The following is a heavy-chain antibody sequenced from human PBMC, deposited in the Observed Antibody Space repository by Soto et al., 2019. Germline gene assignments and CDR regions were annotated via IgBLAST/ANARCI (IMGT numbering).Heavy chain of an antibody. CDR3: ARDSTNPSGWDYFDY. J-gene: IGHJ4*02. CDR2: IWYDGSNK. CDR1: GFTFSSYG. Sequence: GGSLRLSCAASGFTFSSYGMHWVRQAPGKGLEWVAVIWYDGSNKYYADSVKGRFTISRDNSKNTLYLQMNSLRAEDTAVYYCARDSTNPSGWDYFDYWGQGTLVTVSS. D-gene: IGHD6-19*01. V-gene: IGHV3-33*01.